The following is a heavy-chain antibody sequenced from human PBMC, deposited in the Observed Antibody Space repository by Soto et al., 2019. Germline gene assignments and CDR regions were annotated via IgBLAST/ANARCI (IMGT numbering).Heavy chain of an antibody. CDR1: GYSFTGYG. D-gene: IGHD6-19*01. Sequence: QVQLVQSGAEVKKPGASVNISCKASGYSFTGYGISWVRQAPGQGREWMGWISGYNGHIDYAQKFQGRVSMTTDTSTNTAYMEMRSLRSDDTAKYYCARVLQWSTPDYWGQGSLVTVSS. CDR3: ARVLQWSTPDY. V-gene: IGHV1-18*01. CDR2: ISGYNGHI. J-gene: IGHJ4*02.